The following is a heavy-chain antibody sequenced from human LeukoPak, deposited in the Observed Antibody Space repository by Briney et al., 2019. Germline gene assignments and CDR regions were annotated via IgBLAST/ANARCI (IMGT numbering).Heavy chain of an antibody. Sequence: ASVKVSCKASGSTFTCYYMHWVRQAPGQGLEWMGWINPNSGGTDYAQKFQGRVTMTRDTSLSIAYMELSRLRSDDTAVYYCTRATSVVVPAADHYYYGMDVWGQGTTVTVSS. CDR1: GSTFTCYY. D-gene: IGHD2-2*01. CDR3: TRATSVVVPAADHYYYGMDV. CDR2: INPNSGGT. J-gene: IGHJ6*02. V-gene: IGHV1-2*02.